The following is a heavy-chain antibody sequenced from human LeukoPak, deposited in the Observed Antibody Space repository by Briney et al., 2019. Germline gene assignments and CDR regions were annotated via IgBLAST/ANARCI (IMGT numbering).Heavy chain of an antibody. V-gene: IGHV4-39*01. CDR1: GGSISSSSYY. Sequence: SETLSLTCTVSGGSISSSSYYWGWIRQPPGKGLEWIGSIYYSGSTYYNPSLKSRFTISVDTSKNQFSLKLSSVTAADTAVYYCARALQDIVVVPAAAFDYWGQGTLVTVSS. CDR3: ARALQDIVVVPAAAFDY. D-gene: IGHD2-2*01. J-gene: IGHJ4*02. CDR2: IYYSGST.